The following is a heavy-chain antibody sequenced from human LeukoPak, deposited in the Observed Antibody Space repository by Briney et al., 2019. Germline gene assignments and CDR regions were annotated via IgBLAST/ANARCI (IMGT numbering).Heavy chain of an antibody. CDR1: GYSFTSYW. D-gene: IGHD4-17*01. V-gene: IGHV5-10-1*01. CDR2: IDPSDSYT. Sequence: GEPLKISCKGSGYSFTSYWISWVRQMPGKGLEWMGRIDPSDSYTNYSPSFQGHDTISADKSISTAYLQWSSLKASDAAMYYCARLTTYGDYYYFDYWGQGTLVTVSS. CDR3: ARLTTYGDYYYFDY. J-gene: IGHJ4*02.